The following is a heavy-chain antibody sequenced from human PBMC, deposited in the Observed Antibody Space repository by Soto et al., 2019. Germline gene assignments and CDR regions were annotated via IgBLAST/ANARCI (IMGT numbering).Heavy chain of an antibody. CDR1: GGSISSGGYY. Sequence: PSETLSLTCTVSGGSISSGGYYWSWIRQHPGKGLEWIGYIYYSGSTYYNPSLKSRVTISVDTSKNQFSLKLSSVTAADTAVYYCARERGYCSSTSCYNDYNWFDPWGQGTLVTVS. J-gene: IGHJ5*02. D-gene: IGHD2-2*02. V-gene: IGHV4-31*03. CDR2: IYYSGST. CDR3: ARERGYCSSTSCYNDYNWFDP.